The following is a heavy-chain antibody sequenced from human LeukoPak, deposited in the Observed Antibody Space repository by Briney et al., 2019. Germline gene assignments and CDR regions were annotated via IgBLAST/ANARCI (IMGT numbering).Heavy chain of an antibody. CDR3: ARSRVGGTYSAYDH. V-gene: IGHV5-51*01. CDR2: IYPGDSDT. Sequence: GESLKISCRGSGYSFTNYWIGWVRQMPGDGLEWMGIIYPGDSDTRYSPPFQGQVTISADKSITTAYLQWSSLKASDTAMYYCARSRVGGTYSAYDHWGQGTLVTVSS. J-gene: IGHJ4*02. D-gene: IGHD1-26*01. CDR1: GYSFTNYW.